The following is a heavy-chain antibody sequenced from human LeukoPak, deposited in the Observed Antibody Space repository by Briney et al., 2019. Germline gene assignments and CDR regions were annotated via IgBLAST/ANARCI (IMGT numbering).Heavy chain of an antibody. J-gene: IGHJ6*03. CDR1: GGSFSGYY. V-gene: IGHV4-34*01. CDR2: INHSGST. D-gene: IGHD3-22*01. Sequence: SETLSLTCAVSGGSFSGYYWSWIRQPPGEGLEWIGEINHSGSTNYNPSLKSRVTISVDTSKNQFSLKLSSVTAADTAVYYCARKRSSGYHYYYYYMDVWGKGTTVTVSS. CDR3: ARKRSSGYHYYYYYMDV.